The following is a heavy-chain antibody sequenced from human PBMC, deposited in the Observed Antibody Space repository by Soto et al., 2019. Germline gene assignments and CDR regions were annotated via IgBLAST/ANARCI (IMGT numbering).Heavy chain of an antibody. J-gene: IGHJ6*03. Sequence: VQLVESGGGVVQPGRSLRLSCAASGFTFSSYGMHWVRQAPGKGLEWVAVIWYDGSNKYYADSVKGRFTISRDNSKNTLYLQMNSLRAEDTAVYYCARDTGYCSSTSCLHYYYMDVWGKGTTVTVSS. CDR1: GFTFSSYG. CDR3: ARDTGYCSSTSCLHYYYMDV. V-gene: IGHV3-33*01. D-gene: IGHD2-2*01. CDR2: IWYDGSNK.